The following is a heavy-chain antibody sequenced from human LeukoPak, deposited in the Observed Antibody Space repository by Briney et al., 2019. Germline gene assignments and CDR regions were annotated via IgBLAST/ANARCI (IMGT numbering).Heavy chain of an antibody. CDR1: VFSFTTYW. CDR3: ASTPYGVAAIYFDD. V-gene: IGHV3-7*01. Sequence: GGSLRLSCAAPVFSFTTYWMCWVRQTPGKGLEWVANINQDETEKYYVDSVKGRFNISRDNGKKSLYLRMNSLRVEDTAVYYCASTPYGVAAIYFDDWGQGTLVTVSS. J-gene: IGHJ4*02. CDR2: INQDETEK. D-gene: IGHD2-15*01.